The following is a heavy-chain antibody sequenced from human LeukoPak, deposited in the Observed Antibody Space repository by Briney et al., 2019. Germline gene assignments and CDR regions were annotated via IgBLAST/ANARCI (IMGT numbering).Heavy chain of an antibody. CDR3: ARGHSSLSGVGDY. CDR2: ITSDGGGT. V-gene: IGHV3-64*01. CDR1: GFTFSTSA. Sequence: PGGSLRLSCAASGFTFSTSAMNWVRQAPGKGLEYVSAITSDGGGTYYANSVKGRFTVSRDNSKNTLYLQMGSLRTEDMAVYYCARGHSSLSGVGDYWGQGTLVTVSS. D-gene: IGHD6-6*01. J-gene: IGHJ4*02.